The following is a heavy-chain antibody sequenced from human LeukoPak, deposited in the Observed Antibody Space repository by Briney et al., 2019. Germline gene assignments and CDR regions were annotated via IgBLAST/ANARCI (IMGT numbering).Heavy chain of an antibody. Sequence: TSLRLSCAGSGFTFSHYGMHWVRQGPGKGLEWVAGIQSDGSYKYYEDSLKGRFTISRDNFKNILYLQMNSLRAEDTAVYSCARDVDTSNHMSIFDPWGQGTLVTVSS. CDR3: ARDVDTSNHMSIFDP. CDR2: IQSDGSYK. D-gene: IGHD3-3*02. V-gene: IGHV3-33*01. J-gene: IGHJ5*02. CDR1: GFTFSHYG.